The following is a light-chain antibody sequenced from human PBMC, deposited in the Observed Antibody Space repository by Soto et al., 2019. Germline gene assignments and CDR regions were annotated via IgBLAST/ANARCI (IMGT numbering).Light chain of an antibody. Sequence: EIVFTQSPGTLSFSPGERVTLSCRASQSVSSNFLAWYQQKPGQAPRLLIYGASNRAAGIPDRFSGSGSGTDFTLTISRLEPEDFAVYYCHQYSSSRRTFGQGTKVDIK. V-gene: IGKV3-20*01. CDR1: QSVSSNF. CDR2: GAS. J-gene: IGKJ1*01. CDR3: HQYSSSRRT.